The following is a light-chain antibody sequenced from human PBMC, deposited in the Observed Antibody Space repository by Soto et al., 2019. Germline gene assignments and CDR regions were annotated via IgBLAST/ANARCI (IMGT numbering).Light chain of an antibody. J-gene: IGLJ2*01. CDR3: ETWDSNTVV. CDR2: LEGSGSY. V-gene: IGLV4-60*03. CDR1: SVHSSYI. Sequence: QLVLTQSSSASASLGSSVKLTCTLSSVHSSYIIAWHQQQTGKAPRYLMKLEGSGSYNKGSGVPDRFSGSSSGADRYLTISNLQSEDEADYYCETWDSNTVVFGGGTKLTVL.